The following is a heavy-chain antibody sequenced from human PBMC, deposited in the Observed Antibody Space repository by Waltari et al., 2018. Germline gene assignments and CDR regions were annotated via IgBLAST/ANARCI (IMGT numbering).Heavy chain of an antibody. Sequence: EVQLVENGGGLIKPGGSLRLSFAASGFTVSSNYMSWVRKAPGKGLECVSVIYSGGSTYYADSVKGRFTISRDDSKNTLYLQMNSLRDEDTAIYYCARERRGYYAEWWGQGTLVAVSS. CDR2: IYSGGST. D-gene: IGHD3-3*01. J-gene: IGHJ4*02. CDR1: GFTVSSNY. CDR3: ARERRGYYAEW. V-gene: IGHV3-53*05.